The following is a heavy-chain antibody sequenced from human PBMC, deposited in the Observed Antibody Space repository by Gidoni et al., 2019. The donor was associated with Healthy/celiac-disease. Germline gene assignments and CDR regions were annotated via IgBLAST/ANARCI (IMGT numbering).Heavy chain of an antibody. V-gene: IGHV4-59*07. CDR2: IYDSGRT. CDR3: ARAYDSRGNWFDT. J-gene: IGHJ5*02. Sequence: QVHLQESGPGLVKPSDTLSLTCSVSGVSISSYYWNWIRQVPGKGLEWIGYIYDSGRTNYNPSLKSRVTISIDTSRNQFSLKMGSVTAADTAVYYCARAYDSRGNWFDTWGQGTLVXVSS. D-gene: IGHD3-22*01. CDR1: GVSISSYY.